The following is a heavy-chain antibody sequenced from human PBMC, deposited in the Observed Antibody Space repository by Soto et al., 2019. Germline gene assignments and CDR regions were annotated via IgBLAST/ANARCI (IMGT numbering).Heavy chain of an antibody. Sequence: SETLSLTCIVSGGSISTGDCYWTWIRQPPGKGLEWIGYIYHSGSSYYNSSLKSRVIISVDTSKNQFSLKLSSVTATDAAVYYCARLSRDWYFDLWGRGTLVTVSS. V-gene: IGHV4-30-4*01. CDR2: IYHSGSS. CDR1: GGSISTGDCY. J-gene: IGHJ2*01. CDR3: ARLSRDWYFDL.